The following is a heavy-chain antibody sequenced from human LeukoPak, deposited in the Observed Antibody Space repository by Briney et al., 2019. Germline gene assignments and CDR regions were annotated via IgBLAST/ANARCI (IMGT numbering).Heavy chain of an antibody. CDR3: ISGGLVHDY. J-gene: IGHJ4*02. CDR1: SSAY. CDR2: IKSKTDGGTT. V-gene: IGHV3-15*01. Sequence: SSAYWGWIRQPPGKGLGWVGRIKSKTDGGTTDYAAPVKGRFTISRDDSKNTLYLQMNSLKTEDTAVYYCISGGLVHDYWGQGTLVTVSS. D-gene: IGHD6-19*01.